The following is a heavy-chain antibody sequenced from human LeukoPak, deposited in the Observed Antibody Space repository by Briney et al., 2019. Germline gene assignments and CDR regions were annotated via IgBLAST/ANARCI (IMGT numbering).Heavy chain of an antibody. J-gene: IGHJ5*02. CDR3: ARARIQPNYQLPDQNNWFDP. CDR1: SGSISSSSYY. Sequence: PSETLSLTCTVSSGSISSSSYYWGWIRQPPGKGLEWIGSIYYSGSTYYNPSLKSRVTISVDTSKNQFSLKLSSVTAADTAVYYCARARIQPNYQLPDQNNWFDPWGQGTLVTVSS. D-gene: IGHD2-2*01. CDR2: IYYSGST. V-gene: IGHV4-39*07.